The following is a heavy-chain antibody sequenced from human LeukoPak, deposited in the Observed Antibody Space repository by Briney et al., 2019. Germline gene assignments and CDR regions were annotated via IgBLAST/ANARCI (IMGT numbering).Heavy chain of an antibody. V-gene: IGHV4-59*01. Sequence: SETLSLTCIVSGDSISKYYRSWIRQPPGKGLEWIGYIYYTGSTNYNPSLMSRVTISIDTSMNQFSLKLTSVTAADTAVYYCARVPDLGYCSSKNCHPNWYFDLWGRGTLASVSS. CDR1: GDSISKYY. CDR3: ARVPDLGYCSSKNCHPNWYFDL. CDR2: IYYTGST. J-gene: IGHJ2*01. D-gene: IGHD2-2*01.